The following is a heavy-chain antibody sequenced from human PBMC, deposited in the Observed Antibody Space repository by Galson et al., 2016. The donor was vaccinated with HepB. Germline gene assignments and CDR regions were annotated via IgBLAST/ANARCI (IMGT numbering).Heavy chain of an antibody. D-gene: IGHD6-19*01. V-gene: IGHV1-3*01. CDR1: GYSFSSYG. CDR2: INGGTGYT. CDR3: ARDPYNSGRSELHY. Sequence: SVKVSCKASGYSFSSYGIHWVRQAPAQSLEWMGWINGGTGYTKYSQNFQGRITFLRDTTATTAYMELTTLRSEDTAVYFCARDPYNSGRSELHYWGQGTLVTVSS. J-gene: IGHJ4*02.